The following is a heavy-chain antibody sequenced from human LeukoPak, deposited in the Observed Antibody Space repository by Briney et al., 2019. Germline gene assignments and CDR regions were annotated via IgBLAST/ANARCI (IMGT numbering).Heavy chain of an antibody. CDR2: ISWNSGII. CDR1: GFTFDDYA. Sequence: GGSLRLSCAASGFTFDDYAMHWVRQAPGKGLEWVSGISWNSGIIGYADSVKGRFTISRDNAKNSLYLQMSSLRADDTAVYYCARVVTIFGVAVPNGGYYMDVWGKGTTVTVSS. CDR3: ARVVTIFGVAVPNGGYYMDV. D-gene: IGHD3-3*01. J-gene: IGHJ6*03. V-gene: IGHV3-9*01.